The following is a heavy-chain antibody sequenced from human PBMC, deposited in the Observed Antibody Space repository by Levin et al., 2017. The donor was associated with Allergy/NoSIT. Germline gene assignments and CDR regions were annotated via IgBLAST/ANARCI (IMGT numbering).Heavy chain of an antibody. V-gene: IGHV1-24*01. CDR2: FDPEDGET. J-gene: IGHJ1*01. Sequence: GESLKISCKVSGYTLTELSMHWVRQAPGKGLEWMGGFDPEDGETIYAQKFQGRVTMTEDTSTDTAYMELSSLRSEDTAVYYCATARNRWLSAYFQHWGQGTLVTVSS. D-gene: IGHD3-22*01. CDR1: GYTLTELS. CDR3: ATARNRWLSAYFQH.